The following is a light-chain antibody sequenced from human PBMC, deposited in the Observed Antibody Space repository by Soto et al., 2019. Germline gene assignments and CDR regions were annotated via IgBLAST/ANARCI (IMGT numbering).Light chain of an antibody. CDR3: QQYNGYWT. CDR2: EAS. CDR1: QSISGS. V-gene: IGKV1-5*03. Sequence: DIQMTQSPSTLSASVGDRVTITCRASQSISGSLAWYQQKPGKAPRLLIYEASNLKSGVPSRFRGSGSGTEYTLTISSIQPDDFASYYCQQYNGYWTFGQGTKVEIK. J-gene: IGKJ1*01.